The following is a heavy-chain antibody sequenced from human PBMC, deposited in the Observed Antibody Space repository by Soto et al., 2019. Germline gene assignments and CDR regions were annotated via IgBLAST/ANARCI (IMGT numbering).Heavy chain of an antibody. D-gene: IGHD4-17*01. CDR2: ISSGAKTI. CDR3: ARDTLPSDHGLGWDV. J-gene: IGHJ6*02. CDR1: GFIFSDYY. V-gene: IGHV3-11*01. Sequence: GGSLRLSCAASGFIFSDYYMSWIRQAPGKGLEWVSYISSGAKTIYYSDSVKGRFIVSRDNAKKSLYLEMNSLRADDTAVYCCARDTLPSDHGLGWDVWGQGTTVTVSS.